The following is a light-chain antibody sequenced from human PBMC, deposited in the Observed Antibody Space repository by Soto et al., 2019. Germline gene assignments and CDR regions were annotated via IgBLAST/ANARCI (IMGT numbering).Light chain of an antibody. CDR2: GAS. J-gene: IGKJ1*01. CDR3: QRYGA. CDR1: QTVNNNY. V-gene: IGKV3-20*01. Sequence: ELVLTQSPGTLSLSPGEGATLSCRASQTVNNNYLAWYQQIPGQAPRLLISGASGRATGTPDRFSGSASGTDFTLTISRLEPEDFAVYYCQRYGAFGQGTKVDIK.